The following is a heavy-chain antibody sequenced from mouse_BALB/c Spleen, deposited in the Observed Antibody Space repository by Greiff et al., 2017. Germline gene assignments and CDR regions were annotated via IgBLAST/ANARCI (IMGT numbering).Heavy chain of an antibody. J-gene: IGHJ3*01. CDR3: ARTGDYGNY. Sequence: VKLQQSGAELARPGASVKLSCKASGYTFTSYWMQWVKQRPGQGLEWIGAIYPGDGDTRYTQKFKGKATLTADKSSSTAYMQLSSLASEDSAVYYCARTGDYGNYWGQGTLVTVSA. V-gene: IGHV1-87*01. CDR2: IYPGDGDT. D-gene: IGHD2-1*01. CDR1: GYTFTSYW.